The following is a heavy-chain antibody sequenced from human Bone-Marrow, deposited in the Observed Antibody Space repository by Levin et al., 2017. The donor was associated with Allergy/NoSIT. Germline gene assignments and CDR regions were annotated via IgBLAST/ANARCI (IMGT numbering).Heavy chain of an antibody. CDR2: ISSSTRYI. CDR1: GFTFSSHS. J-gene: IGHJ6*03. V-gene: IGHV3-21*01. Sequence: PGGSLRLSCAASGFTFSSHSMYWVRQAPGKGLEWVSSISSSTRYIYYADSVKGRFTISRDSAKNSLFLQMNSLRAEDTAVYYCARGGTAGTTVNYDRDVWGKGTTVTVS. CDR3: ARGGTAGTTVNYDRDV. D-gene: IGHD1-1*01.